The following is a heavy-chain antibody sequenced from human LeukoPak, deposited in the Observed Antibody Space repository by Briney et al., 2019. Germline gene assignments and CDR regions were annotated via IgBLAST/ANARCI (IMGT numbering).Heavy chain of an antibody. J-gene: IGHJ4*02. V-gene: IGHV4-59*08. CDR1: GGSISSYY. CDR2: IYYSGST. D-gene: IGHD2-2*01. CDR3: ARHQPRRYCSSPSCYVSPYFDY. Sequence: SETLSLTCTVSGGSISSYYWSWIRQPPGKGLEWIGYIYYSGSTNYNPSLKSRVTISVDTSKNQFSLKLSSVTAADTAVYYCARHQPRRYCSSPSCYVSPYFDYWGQGTLVTVSS.